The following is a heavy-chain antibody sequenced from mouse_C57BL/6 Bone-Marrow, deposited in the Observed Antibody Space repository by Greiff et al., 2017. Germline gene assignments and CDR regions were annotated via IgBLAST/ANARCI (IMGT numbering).Heavy chain of an antibody. Sequence: QVQLQQPGTELVKPGASVKLSCKASGYTFTSYWMHWVKQRPGQGLEWIGNINPSNGGTNYNEKFKSKATLTVDKASSTDYMQLSSLTSEYSAVYYCARGKDNCPSYAMDVWGPGTSVTVSS. V-gene: IGHV1-53*01. CDR3: ARGKDNCPSYAMDV. CDR1: GYTFTSYW. CDR2: INPSNGGT. D-gene: IGHD1-3*01. J-gene: IGHJ4*01.